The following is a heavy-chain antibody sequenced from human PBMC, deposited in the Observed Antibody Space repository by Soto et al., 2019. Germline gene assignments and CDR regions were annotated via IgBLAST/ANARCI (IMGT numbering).Heavy chain of an antibody. J-gene: IGHJ4*02. D-gene: IGHD2-8*02. CDR3: VRGLYKGWWPTPYHFED. Sequence: ASVKVSCKASGYTFTSYDINWVRQATGQGLEWMGWMNPNSGNTGYAQKFQGRVTMTRNTSISTAYMELSSLRSEDTAIYYCVRGLYKGWWPTPYHFEDWRQGTQVTVSS. V-gene: IGHV1-8*01. CDR2: MNPNSGNT. CDR1: GYTFTSYD.